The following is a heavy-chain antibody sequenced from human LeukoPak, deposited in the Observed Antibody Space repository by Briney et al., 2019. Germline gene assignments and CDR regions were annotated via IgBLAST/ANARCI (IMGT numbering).Heavy chain of an antibody. CDR1: GGSISSYY. Sequence: PSETLSLTCTVSGGSISSYYWSWIRQPPGKGLEWIGYIYTSGSTNYNPSLKSRVTISVDTSKNQFSLKLSSVTAADTAVYYCARISSGSYSDYWGQGTLVTVSS. J-gene: IGHJ4*02. V-gene: IGHV4-4*09. D-gene: IGHD1-26*01. CDR2: IYTSGST. CDR3: ARISSGSYSDY.